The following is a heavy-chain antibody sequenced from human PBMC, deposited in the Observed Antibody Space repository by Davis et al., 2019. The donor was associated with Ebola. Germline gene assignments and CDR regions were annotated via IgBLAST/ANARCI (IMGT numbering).Heavy chain of an antibody. J-gene: IGHJ6*02. Sequence: MPSETLSLTCPAPGGPISSYYWSWIRQPPGKGLEWIGYIYYSGSTNYNPSLKSRVTISVDTSKNQFSLKLRSVTAADTAVYYCARSPIYYYGMDVWGQGTTVTVSS. V-gene: IGHV4-59*01. CDR1: GGPISSYY. CDR3: ARSPIYYYGMDV. CDR2: IYYSGST.